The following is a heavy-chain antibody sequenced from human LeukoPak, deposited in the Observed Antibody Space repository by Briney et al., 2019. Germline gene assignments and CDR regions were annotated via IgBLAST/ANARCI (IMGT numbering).Heavy chain of an antibody. J-gene: IGHJ4*02. CDR1: GFTFSRFP. CDR2: ISSDGNDK. Sequence: PGGSLRLSCAASGFTFSRFPMHWVRQAPGKGLEWVALISSDGNDKKYADSVKGRFTMSRDNSKNTLYLQIHTLTVEDTAVYYCARDYPADHWGQGTLVTVSS. V-gene: IGHV3-30-3*01. CDR3: ARDYPADH.